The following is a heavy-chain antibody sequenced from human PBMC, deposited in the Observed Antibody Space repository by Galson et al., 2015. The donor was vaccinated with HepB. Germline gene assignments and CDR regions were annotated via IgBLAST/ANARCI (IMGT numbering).Heavy chain of an antibody. V-gene: IGHV3-73*01. D-gene: IGHD6-13*01. CDR3: IRLGDFSGYGSK. J-gene: IGHJ4*02. CDR2: IRSKENNYAT. Sequence: SLRLSCAASGFKFGGSAMHWVRQASGKGPEWVGRIRSKENNYATSYVPSLKGRFTISRDDSKNMAHLHMKSLKTEDTAVYYCIRLGDFSGYGSKWGQGTLVTVSS. CDR1: GFKFGGSA.